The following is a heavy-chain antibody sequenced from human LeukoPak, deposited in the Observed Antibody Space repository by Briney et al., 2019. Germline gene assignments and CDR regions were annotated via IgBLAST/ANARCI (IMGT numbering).Heavy chain of an antibody. V-gene: IGHV4-34*01. Sequence: SETLSLTCAVYGGSFSGYYWSWIRQPPGKGLEWIGEINHSGSTNYNPSLKSRVTISVDTSKNQFSLKLSSVTAADTAVYYCARAPYYYGSGAFDYWGQGTLVTVSS. CDR3: ARAPYYYGSGAFDY. D-gene: IGHD3-10*01. J-gene: IGHJ4*02. CDR2: INHSGST. CDR1: GGSFSGYY.